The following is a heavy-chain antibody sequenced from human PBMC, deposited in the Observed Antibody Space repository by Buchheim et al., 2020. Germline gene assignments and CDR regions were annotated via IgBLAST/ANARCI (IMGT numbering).Heavy chain of an antibody. CDR3: ARGQITAMVNDY. CDR2: INHSGST. Sequence: QVHLQESGPGLVKPSETLSLTCAVYGGSFSGYYWSWIRQPPGKGLEWIGEINHSGSTNYNPSLKSRVTISVDTSKNQFSLKLSSVTAADTAVYYCARGQITAMVNDYWGQGTL. J-gene: IGHJ4*02. CDR1: GGSFSGYY. D-gene: IGHD5-18*01. V-gene: IGHV4-34*01.